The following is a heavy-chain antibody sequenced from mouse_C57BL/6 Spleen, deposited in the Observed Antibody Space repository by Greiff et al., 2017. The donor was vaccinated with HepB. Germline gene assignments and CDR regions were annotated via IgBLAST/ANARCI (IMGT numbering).Heavy chain of an antibody. V-gene: IGHV5-16*01. CDR3: ASIYDYEWYFDV. Sequence: EVHLVESEGGLVQPGSSMKLSCTASGFTFSDYYMAWVRQVPEKGLEWVANINYDGSSTYYLDSLKSRFIISRDNAKNILYLQMSSLKSEDTATYYCASIYDYEWYFDVWGTGTTVTVSS. CDR2: INYDGSST. D-gene: IGHD2-4*01. CDR1: GFTFSDYY. J-gene: IGHJ1*03.